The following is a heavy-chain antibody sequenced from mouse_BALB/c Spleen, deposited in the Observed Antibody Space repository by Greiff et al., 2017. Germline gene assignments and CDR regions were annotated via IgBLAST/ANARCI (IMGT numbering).Heavy chain of an antibody. V-gene: IGHV14-3*02. J-gene: IGHJ3*01. CDR1: GFNIKDTY. D-gene: IGHD2-2*01. CDR2: IDPANGNT. CDR3: APMVTTTRCFAY. Sequence: EVKLQESGAELVKPGASVKLSCTASGFNIKDTYMHWVKQRPEQGLEWIGRIDPANGNTKYDPKFQGKATITADTSSNTAYLQLSSLTSEDTAVYYCAPMVTTTRCFAYWGQGTLVTVSA.